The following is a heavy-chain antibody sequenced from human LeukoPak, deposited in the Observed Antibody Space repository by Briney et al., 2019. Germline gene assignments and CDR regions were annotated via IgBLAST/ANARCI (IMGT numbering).Heavy chain of an antibody. CDR2: IYPDDSDS. J-gene: IGHJ5*02. CDR3: VRQRGSSGTINHFDP. CDR1: GYRFTTYW. V-gene: IGHV5-51*01. Sequence: GESLKIACETSGYRFTTYWIGWVRQMPGTGLAWVGAIYPDDSDSRYSPSFQGQVVISADRSIRTAYLQWNSLKTSDTAMYYCVRQRGSSGTINHFDPWGQGTLVTVSS. D-gene: IGHD3-10*01.